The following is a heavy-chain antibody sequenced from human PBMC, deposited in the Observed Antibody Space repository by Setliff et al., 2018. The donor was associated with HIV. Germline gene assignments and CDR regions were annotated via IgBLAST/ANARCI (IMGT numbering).Heavy chain of an antibody. CDR3: ARGKWLVQNFYSYYMDV. V-gene: IGHV4-59*11. D-gene: IGHD6-19*01. CDR1: GGSISSHY. Sequence: PSETLSLTCTVSGGSISSHYWSWIRQPPGKGLEWIGHIFYSGSTNHNPSLKSRVTISVDTSKNQFSLKLSSVTAADTAVYYCARGKWLVQNFYSYYMDVWGKGTTVTVSS. J-gene: IGHJ6*03. CDR2: IFYSGST.